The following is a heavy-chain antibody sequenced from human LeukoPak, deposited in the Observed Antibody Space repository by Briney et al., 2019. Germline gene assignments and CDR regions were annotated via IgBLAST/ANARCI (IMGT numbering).Heavy chain of an antibody. CDR3: AKYSGSYYYPPNWDS. V-gene: IGHV3-23*01. CDR1: GFTFSSYG. J-gene: IGHJ4*02. CDR2: ISGSGGST. Sequence: PGGSLRLSCAASGFTFSSYGMHWVRQAPGKGLEWVSAISGSGGSTYYADSVKGRFTLSRDYPKNTLYLQMNSLRAEDTAVYFCAKYSGSYYYPPNWDSWGQGTLVTVSS. D-gene: IGHD1-26*01.